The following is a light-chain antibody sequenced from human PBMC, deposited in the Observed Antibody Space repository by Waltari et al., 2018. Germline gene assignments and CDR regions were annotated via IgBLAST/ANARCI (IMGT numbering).Light chain of an antibody. CDR1: PAAVPSGHY. CDR2: DTS. V-gene: IGLV7-46*01. Sequence: QAVLTQDISMPVFPEGRVTRTCGSTPAAVPSGHYPYWFQQKPGQAPMTLIYDTSKKHSWTPARFSGSLLGGQAALTLSGAQPEDEADYYCLLHSGGGHVAFGGGTKLTVL. CDR3: LLHSGGGHVA. J-gene: IGLJ2*01.